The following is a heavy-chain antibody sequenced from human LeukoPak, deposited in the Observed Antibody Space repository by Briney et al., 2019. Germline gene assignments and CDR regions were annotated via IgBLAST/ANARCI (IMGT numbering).Heavy chain of an antibody. D-gene: IGHD6-19*01. Sequence: KSSETLSLTCTVSGGSISNYYWSWIRQPPGKGLEWIGYISYSGSTNHNPSLKSRVTIPVDTSKNQFSLKLSSVTAADTAVYYCARHTTSGWYQVVYWGQGTLVTVSS. V-gene: IGHV4-59*01. CDR1: GGSISNYY. CDR2: ISYSGST. J-gene: IGHJ4*02. CDR3: ARHTTSGWYQVVY.